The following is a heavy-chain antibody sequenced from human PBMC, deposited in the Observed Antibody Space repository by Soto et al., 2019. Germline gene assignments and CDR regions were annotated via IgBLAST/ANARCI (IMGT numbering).Heavy chain of an antibody. J-gene: IGHJ4*02. CDR2: IKEDGSQI. CDR1: GLIFSNYW. D-gene: IGHD6-13*01. V-gene: IGHV3-7*04. Sequence: GGSLRLSCTASGLIFSNYWMTWVRQAPGKGPEWVANIKEDGSQIDYVDSVKGRFTVSRDNAKNSVYLQMYTLSVEDTAIYYCARGGSDSSWYWRDWGQGALVTVSS. CDR3: ARGGSDSSWYWRD.